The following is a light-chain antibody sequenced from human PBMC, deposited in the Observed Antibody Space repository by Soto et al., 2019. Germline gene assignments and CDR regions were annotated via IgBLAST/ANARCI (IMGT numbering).Light chain of an antibody. CDR3: RKYNSVHG. CDR1: KGIRIY. Sequence: DIEMTQSPTSLSSSVGDRVTITCRASKGIRIYVASYQQKPGKAPKLLIYAASTLQSGVPSRFSGSGSGTDFHLSSRSLQAEYAASCSCRKYNSVHGFGLGTKVGIK. V-gene: IGKV1-27*01. J-gene: IGKJ3*01. CDR2: AAS.